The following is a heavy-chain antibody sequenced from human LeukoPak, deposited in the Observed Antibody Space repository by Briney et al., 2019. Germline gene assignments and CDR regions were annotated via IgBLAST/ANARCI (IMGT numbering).Heavy chain of an antibody. V-gene: IGHV1-2*02. Sequence: ASVKVSCKASGYTFTGYYMHWVRQAPGQGLEWMGWINHNSGGTNYAQKFQGRVTMTRDTSISTAYMELSRLRSDDTAVYSCARPGTLGYSGNYYYFDYWGQGTLVTVSS. CDR2: INHNSGGT. CDR3: ARPGTLGYSGNYYYFDY. CDR1: GYTFTGYY. J-gene: IGHJ4*02. D-gene: IGHD1-26*01.